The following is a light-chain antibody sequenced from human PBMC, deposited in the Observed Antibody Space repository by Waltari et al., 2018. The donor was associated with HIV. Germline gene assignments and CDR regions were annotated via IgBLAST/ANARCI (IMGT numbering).Light chain of an antibody. CDR1: QNIANN. V-gene: IGKV3-15*01. J-gene: IGKJ1*01. Sequence: EVVMTQSPATLSVSPGESATLSCRASQNIANNLTWNQQKPGQPPRLLIFGASTRATGIPARFSGSGSRTEFTLTISSLQSEDFAVYYCQQYNKWPWTFGQGTRVEIK. CDR3: QQYNKWPWT. CDR2: GAS.